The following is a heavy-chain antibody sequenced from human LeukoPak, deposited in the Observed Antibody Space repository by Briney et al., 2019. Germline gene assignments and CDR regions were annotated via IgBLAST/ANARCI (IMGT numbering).Heavy chain of an antibody. J-gene: IGHJ5*02. CDR1: GFTFSSYG. D-gene: IGHD1-26*01. Sequence: GGSLRLSCAASGFTFSSYGMHWVRQAPGKGLEWVAVISYDGSNKYYADSVKGRFTISRDNSKNTLYLQMNSLRAEDTAVYYCARDGSGIVGANGWFDPWGQGTLVTVSS. CDR3: ARDGSGIVGANGWFDP. CDR2: ISYDGSNK. V-gene: IGHV3-30*19.